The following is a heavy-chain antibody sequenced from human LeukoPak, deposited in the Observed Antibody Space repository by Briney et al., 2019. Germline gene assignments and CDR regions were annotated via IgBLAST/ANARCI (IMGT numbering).Heavy chain of an antibody. CDR1: GYTFTGYY. J-gene: IGHJ6*03. Sequence: ASVKVTCKASGYTFTGYYMHWVRQAPGQGLEWMGWINPNSGGTNYAQKFQGRVTMTRATSINTAYMELSRLRSDDTAVYYCARDKQLDWAHYFYYYMDVWGKGTTVTVSS. CDR2: INPNSGGT. D-gene: IGHD1-1*01. V-gene: IGHV1-2*02. CDR3: ARDKQLDWAHYFYYYMDV.